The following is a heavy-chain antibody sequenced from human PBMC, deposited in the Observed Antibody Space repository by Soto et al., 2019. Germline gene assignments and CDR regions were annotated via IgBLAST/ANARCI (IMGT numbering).Heavy chain of an antibody. D-gene: IGHD6-13*01. CDR1: GYSFSSHA. CDR3: ARGGALSTSWYWGDGLDS. J-gene: IGHJ4*02. CDR2: IIPVFGTP. Sequence: GASVKVSCKDSGYSFSSHAITWVRQAPGQGLDWMGGIIPVFGTPSYAQKFQGRVTISADKSTNTSYLELRSLRYEDTAVYYCARGGALSTSWYWGDGLDSWGQGSQVTVSS. V-gene: IGHV1-69*06.